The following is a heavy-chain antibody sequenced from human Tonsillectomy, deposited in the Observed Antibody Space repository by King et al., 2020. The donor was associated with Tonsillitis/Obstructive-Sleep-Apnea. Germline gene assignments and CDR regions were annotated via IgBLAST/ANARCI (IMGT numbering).Heavy chain of an antibody. D-gene: IGHD2/OR15-2a*01. CDR1: GGSISGYY. V-gene: IGHV4-59*01. CDR3: AREYCNSTTCFAFDY. Sequence: QLQESGPGLVKPSETLSLTCTVSGGSISGYYWSWIRQPPGKGLEWIGYIHYTGNTNYNPSLKSRVTMSRDTSKNQFSLRLSSATAGDTAVYYCAREYCNSTTCFAFDYWGQGTLVTVSS. J-gene: IGHJ4*02. CDR2: IHYTGNT.